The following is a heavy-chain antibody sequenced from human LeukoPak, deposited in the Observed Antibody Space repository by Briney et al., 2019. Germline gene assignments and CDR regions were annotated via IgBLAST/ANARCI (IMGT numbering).Heavy chain of an antibody. Sequence: PGGSLRLSCAASGFTFSSYIMNWVRQAPGKGLEWVSSISSSSNHIYYADSMKGRFTISRDNAKNSLFLQMNTLRAEDTAVYYCAREDAPAFDIWGQGTMVTVSS. V-gene: IGHV3-21*01. J-gene: IGHJ3*02. CDR3: AREDAPAFDI. CDR1: GFTFSSYI. CDR2: ISSSSNHI.